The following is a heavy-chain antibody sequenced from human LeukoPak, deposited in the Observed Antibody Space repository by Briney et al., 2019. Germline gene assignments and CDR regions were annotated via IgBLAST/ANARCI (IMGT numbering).Heavy chain of an antibody. Sequence: PGGSLRLSCAASGFTFSTYWMSCVRETPEKGLEFVSNIKPDGNVKNYMDSLKGRSTISRDNARETLYLEINSLRADDTAVYYCARDPESSAFDLWGQGTLVTVSS. CDR3: ARDPESSAFDL. D-gene: IGHD5/OR15-5a*01. V-gene: IGHV3-7*01. CDR1: GFTFSTYW. J-gene: IGHJ4*02. CDR2: IKPDGNVK.